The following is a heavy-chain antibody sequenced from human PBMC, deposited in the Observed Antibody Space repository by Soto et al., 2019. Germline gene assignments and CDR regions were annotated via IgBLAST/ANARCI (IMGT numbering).Heavy chain of an antibody. V-gene: IGHV4-59*01. Sequence: QVQLQESGPGLVKPSETLSLTCTVSGGAISSYYWSWIRQPPGKGLEWIGYIYYSGSTNYNPSLNSRDTFSVDTSKNQSSLKLSSVTAADTAVYYCARRYVYGFDIWGQGTMVTVSS. CDR2: IYYSGST. J-gene: IGHJ3*02. CDR3: ARRYVYGFDI. CDR1: GGAISSYY. D-gene: IGHD5-12*01.